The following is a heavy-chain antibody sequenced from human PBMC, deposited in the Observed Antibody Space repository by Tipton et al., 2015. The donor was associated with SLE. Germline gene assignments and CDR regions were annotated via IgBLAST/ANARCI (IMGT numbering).Heavy chain of an antibody. CDR2: IYYSGST. V-gene: IGHV4-59*11. D-gene: IGHD3-16*01. CDR3: ARGPLYGR. J-gene: IGHJ4*02. CDR1: GGSISSHY. Sequence: LRLSCTVSGGSISSHYWSWIRQPPGKGLEWIGYIYYSGSTNYNPSLKSRVTISVDTSKNQFSLKLSSVTAADTAVYYCARGPLYGRWGQGTLVTVSS.